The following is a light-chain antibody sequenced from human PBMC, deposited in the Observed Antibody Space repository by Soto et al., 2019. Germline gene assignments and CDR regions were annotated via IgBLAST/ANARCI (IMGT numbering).Light chain of an antibody. V-gene: IGLV1-44*01. J-gene: IGLJ3*02. CDR1: NSNIGRYS. CDR2: SDD. Sequence: QSVLTQPPSLSGTPGQRVTISCSGSNSNIGRYSVNWYQHFPGTAPKILIYSDDERPSGVPDRFSGSKSGTSASLAISGLPSEDEAEYYCAAWDDNLNGPLFGGGTKLTVL. CDR3: AAWDDNLNGPL.